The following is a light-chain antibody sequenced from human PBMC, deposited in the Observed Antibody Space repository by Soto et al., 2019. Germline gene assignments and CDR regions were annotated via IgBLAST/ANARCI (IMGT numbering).Light chain of an antibody. Sequence: DILLLQSPATLSASVGDRITITCRASENIFNFLAWYQQRSGSAPNLLIYAASDLERGVPSRFSGSGSGTEFTLTIDNLQPTDSATYFCQHYHSQSITFGGGTQVDVK. CDR3: QHYHSQSIT. CDR1: ENIFNF. V-gene: IGKV1-5*01. J-gene: IGKJ4*01. CDR2: AAS.